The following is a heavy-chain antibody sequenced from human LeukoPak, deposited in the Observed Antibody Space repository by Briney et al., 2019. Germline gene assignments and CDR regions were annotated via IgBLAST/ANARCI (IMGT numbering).Heavy chain of an antibody. CDR2: INPSGSST. V-gene: IGHV1-46*01. CDR3: ARGSTRYYMDV. J-gene: IGHJ6*03. Sequence: ASVEVSCKASVYTFTSYYMHWVRQAPGQGLEWMGVINPSGSSTTCAQKFQGRVILTRDTSTSTVYMDLSSLRSEDTAVYYCARGSTRYYMDVWGKGTTVTVSS. CDR1: VYTFTSYY. D-gene: IGHD2-2*01.